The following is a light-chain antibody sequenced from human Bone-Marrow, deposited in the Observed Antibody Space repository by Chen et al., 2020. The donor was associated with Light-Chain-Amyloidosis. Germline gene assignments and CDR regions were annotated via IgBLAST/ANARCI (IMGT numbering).Light chain of an antibody. CDR2: GSS. CDR1: QTIRSNY. J-gene: IGKJ4*01. Sequence: EIVLTQSPGTLSLSPGEGANLSCRASQTIRSNYLTWYQQKFGQAHRLLIYGSSSRATGIPDRFTGSGSGTDFTLTINRLEPEDFAMYYCQQYGTSPLTFGGGTKVEIK. V-gene: IGKV3-20*01. CDR3: QQYGTSPLT.